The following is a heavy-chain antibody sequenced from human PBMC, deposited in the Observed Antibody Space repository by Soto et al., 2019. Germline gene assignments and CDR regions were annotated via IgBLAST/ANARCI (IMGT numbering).Heavy chain of an antibody. Sequence: SQTLSLTCAISGDSVSSNSAAWNWIRQSPSRGLEWLGRTYYRSKWYNDYAVSVKSRITINPDTSKNQFSLQLNSVTAEDTAVYYCAADIVVVPAAMDYFDYWGQGTLVTVSS. CDR2: TYYRSKWYN. D-gene: IGHD2-2*01. J-gene: IGHJ4*02. CDR1: GDSVSSNSAA. V-gene: IGHV6-1*01. CDR3: AADIVVVPAAMDYFDY.